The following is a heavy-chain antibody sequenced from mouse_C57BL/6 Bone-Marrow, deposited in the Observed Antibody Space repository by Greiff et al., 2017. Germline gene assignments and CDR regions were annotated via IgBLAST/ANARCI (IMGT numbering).Heavy chain of an antibody. CDR1: GFTFSDYY. CDR2: INYDGSSS. D-gene: IGHD2-4*01. J-gene: IGHJ4*01. V-gene: IGHV5-16*01. Sequence: EVNVVESEGGLVQPGSSMKLSCTASGFTFSDYYMAWVRQVPEKGLEWVANINYDGSSSSYLDSLSSRFIISRDNAKYIIYLQMSSLKSEETATYYSAREGGYDYGFFYAMDYWGQGTSVTVSS. CDR3: AREGGYDYGFFYAMDY.